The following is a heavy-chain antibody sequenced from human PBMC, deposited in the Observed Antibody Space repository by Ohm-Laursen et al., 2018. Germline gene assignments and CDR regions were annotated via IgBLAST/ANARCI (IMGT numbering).Heavy chain of an antibody. CDR3: AKDLSSKTCPDY. V-gene: IGHV3-30*18. Sequence: SLRLSCSAPGFTFSSYGMHWVRQAPGKGLEWVAVISYDGSNKYYADSVKGRFTISRDNSKNTLYLQMNSLRAEDTAVYYCAKDLSSKTCPDYWGQGTLVTVSS. CDR1: GFTFSSYG. J-gene: IGHJ4*02. D-gene: IGHD2/OR15-2a*01. CDR2: ISYDGSNK.